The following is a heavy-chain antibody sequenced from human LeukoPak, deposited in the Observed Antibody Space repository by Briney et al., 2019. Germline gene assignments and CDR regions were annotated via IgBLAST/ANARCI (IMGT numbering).Heavy chain of an antibody. J-gene: IGHJ6*03. Sequence: GGSLRLSCAASGFTFDDYGMSWVRQAPGKGLEWVSGINWNGGRTGYADSVKGRFTISRDNAKNSLYLQMNSLRAEDTALYYCARGGWCIAAAGTASCLGYYYYMDVWGKGTTVTVSS. CDR2: INWNGGRT. CDR3: ARGGWCIAAAGTASCLGYYYYMDV. V-gene: IGHV3-20*04. D-gene: IGHD6-13*01. CDR1: GFTFDDYG.